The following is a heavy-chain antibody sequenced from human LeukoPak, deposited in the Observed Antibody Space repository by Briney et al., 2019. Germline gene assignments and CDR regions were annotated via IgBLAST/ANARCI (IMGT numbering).Heavy chain of an antibody. Sequence: GGSLRLSCAASGFTFSDYYMSWIRQAPGKGLEWVSYISSSGSTIYYADSVKGRFTISRDNAKNSLYLQMNSLRAEDTAVYYCARGRTIFGVVIDAFDIWGQGTMVTVSS. J-gene: IGHJ3*02. V-gene: IGHV3-11*01. D-gene: IGHD3-3*01. CDR1: GFTFSDYY. CDR2: ISSSGSTI. CDR3: ARGRTIFGVVIDAFDI.